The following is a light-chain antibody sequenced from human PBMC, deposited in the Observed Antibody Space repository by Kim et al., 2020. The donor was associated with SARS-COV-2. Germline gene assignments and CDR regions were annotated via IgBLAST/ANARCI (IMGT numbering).Light chain of an antibody. J-gene: IGLJ1*01. CDR1: SLRSYY. CDR2: GKN. Sequence: LGQTVRIKCQGDSLRSYYASWYQQKPGQAPVLVIYGKNNRPSGIPDRFSGSSSGNTASLTITGAQAEDEADYYCNSRDSSGNHLVFGTGTKVTVL. V-gene: IGLV3-19*01. CDR3: NSRDSSGNHLV.